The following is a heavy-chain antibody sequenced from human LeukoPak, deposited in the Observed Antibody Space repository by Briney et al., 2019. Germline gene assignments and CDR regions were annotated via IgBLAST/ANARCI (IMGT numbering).Heavy chain of an antibody. J-gene: IGHJ5*02. CDR2: ISGSGGST. CDR1: GFTFSSYG. Sequence: PGGSLRLSCAASGFTFSSYGMSWVRQAPGKGLEWVSAISGSGGSTYYADSVKGRFTISRDNSKNTLYLQMNSLRAEDTAVYYCAKIPEGYSYGYGWFDPWGQGTLVTVSS. V-gene: IGHV3-23*01. D-gene: IGHD5-18*01. CDR3: AKIPEGYSYGYGWFDP.